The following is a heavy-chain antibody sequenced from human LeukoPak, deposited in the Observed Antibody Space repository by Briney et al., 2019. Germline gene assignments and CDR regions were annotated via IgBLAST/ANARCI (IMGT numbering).Heavy chain of an antibody. CDR3: ARARGTTPNYFDS. CDR2: IWYDGSSK. CDR1: GFTFSGYG. V-gene: IGHV3-33*01. Sequence: PGTSLRLXCAASGFTFSGYGMHWVRQAPGKGLEWVALIWYDGSSKYYADSVKGRFTISRDNSKNTLSLQVDSLRAEDTAVYYCARARGTTPNYFDSWGQGTLVTVSS. D-gene: IGHD3-16*01. J-gene: IGHJ4*02.